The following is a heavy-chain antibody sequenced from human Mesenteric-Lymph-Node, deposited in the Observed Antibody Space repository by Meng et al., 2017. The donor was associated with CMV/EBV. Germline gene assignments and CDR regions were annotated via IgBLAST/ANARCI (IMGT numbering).Heavy chain of an antibody. CDR1: GFNVRDKY. J-gene: IGHJ4*02. CDR2: IYRGDNT. Sequence: EVQRVGSGGGVVQPGGSLRLYCAASGFNVRDKYMSWVRQAPGKGLEWVCIIYRGDNTYYIDSVKDRFTVSRDNSKNTMYLQMNSLRVEDTAVYYCTGDSVSNPNLDYWGQGTLVTVSS. V-gene: IGHV3-66*01. CDR3: TGDSVSNPNLDY. D-gene: IGHD3-10*01.